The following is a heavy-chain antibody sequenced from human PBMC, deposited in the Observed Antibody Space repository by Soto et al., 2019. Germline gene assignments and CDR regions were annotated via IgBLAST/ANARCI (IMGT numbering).Heavy chain of an antibody. CDR1: GFTFSSYA. CDR2: ISSNGGST. D-gene: IGHD2-2*01. J-gene: IGHJ4*02. CDR3: VSYPAHCSSTSCYSNYFDY. Sequence: GGSLRLSCSASGFTFSSYAMHWVRQAPGKGLEYVSAISSNGGSTYYADSVKGRFTISRDNSKNTLYLQMSSLRAEDTAVYYCVSYPAHCSSTSCYSNYFDYWGQGTLVTVS. V-gene: IGHV3-64D*06.